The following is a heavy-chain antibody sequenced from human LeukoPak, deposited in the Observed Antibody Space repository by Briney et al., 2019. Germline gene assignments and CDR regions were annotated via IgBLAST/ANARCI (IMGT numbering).Heavy chain of an antibody. CDR2: ISGSGDTT. D-gene: IGHD3-10*02. CDR1: GFTFSXYX. J-gene: IGHJ4*02. CDR3: AKDVRGGDATIEPTDH. Sequence: CAASGFTFSXYXXXXVXXXPGXXXXXXXXISGSGDTTSYADSVRGRFTISRDNSWHTLYLQMNTLRADDTAIYYCAKDVRGGDATIEPTDHWGQGTLVTVSS. V-gene: IGHV3-23*01.